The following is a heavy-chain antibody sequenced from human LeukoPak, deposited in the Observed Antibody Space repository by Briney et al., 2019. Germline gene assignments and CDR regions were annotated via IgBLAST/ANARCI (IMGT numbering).Heavy chain of an antibody. V-gene: IGHV4-38-2*02. J-gene: IGHJ4*02. D-gene: IGHD3-22*01. CDR2: IYTSGST. CDR1: GYSISSGYY. CDR3: ARDRSYYDSSGYWTVFDY. Sequence: SETLSLTCTVSGYSISSGYYWGWIRQPPGKGLEWIGRIYTSGSTNNNPSLKSRVTMSVDTSKNQFSLKLSSVTAADTAVYYCARDRSYYDSSGYWTVFDYWGQGTLVTVSS.